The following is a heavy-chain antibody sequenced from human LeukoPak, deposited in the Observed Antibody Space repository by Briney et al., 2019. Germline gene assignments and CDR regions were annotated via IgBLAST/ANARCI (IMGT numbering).Heavy chain of an antibody. CDR3: VRWSGTYPLYYLDY. V-gene: IGHV3-30*02. CDR1: GYTFSSHG. Sequence: GGSLRLSCATSGYTFSSHGLHWVRQAPGKGLECVASIRHDGGDKYYSESVKGRFTISKDNTKNRLFLYMNSLRPEDTAVYYCVRWSGTYPLYYLDYWGQGTLVTVSS. CDR2: IRHDGGDK. D-gene: IGHD1-26*01. J-gene: IGHJ4*02.